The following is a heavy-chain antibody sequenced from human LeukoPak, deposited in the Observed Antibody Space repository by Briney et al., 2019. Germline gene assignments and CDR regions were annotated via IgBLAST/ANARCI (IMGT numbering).Heavy chain of an antibody. CDR3: ARGLQLERRNSHWFDP. D-gene: IGHD1-1*01. J-gene: IGHJ5*02. CDR2: MNPNSGGT. CDR1: GYTFTGYY. V-gene: IGHV1-2*02. Sequence: ASVTVSCKASGYTFTGYYMHWVRQAPGQGLEWMGWMNPNSGGTNYAQKFQGRVTMTRDTSISTAYMELSSLRSEDTAVYYCARGLQLERRNSHWFDPWGQGTLVTVSS.